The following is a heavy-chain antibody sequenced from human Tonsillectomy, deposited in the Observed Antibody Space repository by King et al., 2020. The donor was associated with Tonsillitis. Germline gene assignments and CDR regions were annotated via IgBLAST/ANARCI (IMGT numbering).Heavy chain of an antibody. V-gene: IGHV3-66*01. CDR2: IYSGGST. CDR3: ARDVGGGVLLWFGEDGGYMDV. J-gene: IGHJ6*03. D-gene: IGHD3-10*01. CDR1: GFTVISNY. Sequence: VQLVESGGGLVQPGGSLRLSCAASGFTVISNYMIWVRQAPGKGLEWGSVIYSGGSTYYADPVKGILTIPRDNSKNTLYLQMNSLRAEDTAVYDCARDVGGGVLLWFGEDGGYMDVWGKGTTVTVSS.